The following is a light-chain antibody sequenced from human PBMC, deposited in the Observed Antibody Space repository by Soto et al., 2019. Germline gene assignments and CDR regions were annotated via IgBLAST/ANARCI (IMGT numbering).Light chain of an antibody. CDR3: SSYAGSDNPYV. CDR2: EVT. J-gene: IGLJ1*01. V-gene: IGLV2-8*01. CDR1: SGDVGGYDY. Sequence: SVVTQPRSASGSPGQAVTISCTGTSGDVGGYDYVSWYQQHPGKAPKLMIYEVTKRPLGVPDRFSGSKSGNTASLTVSGLQAEDEADYYCSSYAGSDNPYVFGTGTKVTVL.